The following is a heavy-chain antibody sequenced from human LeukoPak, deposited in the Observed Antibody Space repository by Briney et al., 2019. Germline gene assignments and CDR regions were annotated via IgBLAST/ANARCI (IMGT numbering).Heavy chain of an antibody. V-gene: IGHV3-7*04. CDR1: GFTFSNFR. CDR3: ARGRQWLEAFYYLDF. D-gene: IGHD6-19*01. CDR2: IKQDGNEK. Sequence: GGSLRLSCAASGFTFSNFRMSWVRQAPGKGLEWVANIKQDGNEKYYVDSVKGRFTISRDDAKNSLYLQMNGLRAEDTAEYYCARGRQWLEAFYYLDFRGRGTLVSVSS. J-gene: IGHJ4*02.